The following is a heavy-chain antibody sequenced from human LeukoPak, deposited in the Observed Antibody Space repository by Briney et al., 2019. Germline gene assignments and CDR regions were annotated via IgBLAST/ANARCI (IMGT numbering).Heavy chain of an antibody. CDR3: ARDLLDTTMGDAYYYYGMDV. Sequence: GGSLRLSCAAFGFTFSSYSMNWVRQAPGKGLEWVWSISSSTHYIYYADSLKGRFTISRDNAKRSLYPQMNSLRAEDTAVYYCARDLLDTTMGDAYYYYGMDVWGQGTTVTVSS. CDR1: GFTFSSYS. V-gene: IGHV3-21*01. CDR2: ISSSTHYI. D-gene: IGHD5-18*01. J-gene: IGHJ6*02.